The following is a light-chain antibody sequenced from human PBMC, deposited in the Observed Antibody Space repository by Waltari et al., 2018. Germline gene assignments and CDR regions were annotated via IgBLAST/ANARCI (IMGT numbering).Light chain of an antibody. CDR1: QSVSSSY. CDR2: GAS. CDR3: QQYGSSPWT. J-gene: IGKJ1*01. Sequence: EIVLPQSPGTLSLFPGERATLSSRASQSVSSSYLAGYQQKPGQAPRLPISGASSRATGIPDRFSGSGSGTDFTLTISRLEPEDFAVYYCQQYGSSPWTFGQGTKVEMK. V-gene: IGKV3-20*01.